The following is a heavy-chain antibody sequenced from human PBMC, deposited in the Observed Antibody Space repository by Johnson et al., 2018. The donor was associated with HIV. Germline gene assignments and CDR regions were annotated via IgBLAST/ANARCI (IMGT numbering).Heavy chain of an antibody. CDR2: ISYDGSEK. J-gene: IGHJ3*02. Sequence: VQLVESGGGVVQPGRSLRLSCAASGFTFSSYAMHWVRQAPAKGLEWVAVISYDGSEKYYADSVKGRFTISRDSSKKTLYLQMNSLRAEDTAVYFCAKDGGSYGNGFDIWGQGTMVTVSS. V-gene: IGHV3-30*14. D-gene: IGHD1-26*01. CDR3: AKDGGSYGNGFDI. CDR1: GFTFSSYA.